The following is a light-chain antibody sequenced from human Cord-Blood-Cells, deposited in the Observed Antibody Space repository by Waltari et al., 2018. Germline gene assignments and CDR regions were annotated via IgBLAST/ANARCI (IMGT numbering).Light chain of an antibody. V-gene: IGLV2-23*02. CDR3: CSYAGSSTWV. CDR1: SSDVGRYNL. Sequence: QSALTHPASVSGSPGPSIPIPCTGTSSDVGRYNLVSWYQQHPGKPPKPVIYEVSTRPPGLSNRFAGSKSGNTACLTSSGLQAEDEAEYDGCSYAGSSTWVFGGGTKLTV. CDR2: EVS. J-gene: IGLJ3*02.